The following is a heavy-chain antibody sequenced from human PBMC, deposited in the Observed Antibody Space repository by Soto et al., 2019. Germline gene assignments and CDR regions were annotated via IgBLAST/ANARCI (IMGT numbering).Heavy chain of an antibody. V-gene: IGHV3-30-3*01. CDR1: GFTFSSYA. D-gene: IGHD4-17*01. Sequence: QVQLVESGGGVVQPGRSLRLSCAASGFTFSSYAMHWVRQAPGKGLEWVAVISYDGSNKYYADSVKGRFTISRDNSKNTLYPQMNSLRAEDTAVYYCASVGHDDGDYEDDFDIWGQGTMVTVSS. CDR3: ASVGHDDGDYEDDFDI. J-gene: IGHJ3*02. CDR2: ISYDGSNK.